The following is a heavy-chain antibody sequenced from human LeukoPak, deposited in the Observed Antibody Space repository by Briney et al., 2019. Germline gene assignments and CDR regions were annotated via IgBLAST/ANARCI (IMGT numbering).Heavy chain of an antibody. CDR1: GLTFSSYW. J-gene: IGHJ6*03. CDR3: ARRAGFCRSASCHRFHNCYYVDV. Sequence: GGSLRLSCAASGLTFSSYWMHWVRQAPGKGLVWVSRINSDGGSTSYADSVKGRFTISRDNAKNTLSLQMNSLRVEDTAVYYCARRAGFCRSASCHRFHNCYYVDVWGKRTTVTVSS. V-gene: IGHV3-74*01. D-gene: IGHD2-2*02. CDR2: INSDGGST.